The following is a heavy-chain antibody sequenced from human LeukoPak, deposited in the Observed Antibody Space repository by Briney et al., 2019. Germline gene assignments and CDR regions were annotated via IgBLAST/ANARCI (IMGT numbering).Heavy chain of an antibody. CDR2: IKQDGSEK. CDR1: GFTFSNAW. Sequence: GGSLRLSCAASGFTFSNAWMSWVRQAPGKGLEWVANIKQDGSEKYYVDSVKGRFTISRDNAKNSLYLQMNSLRAEDTAVYYCAREVPYYFDYWGQGTLVTVSS. D-gene: IGHD1-1*01. CDR3: AREVPYYFDY. J-gene: IGHJ4*02. V-gene: IGHV3-7*01.